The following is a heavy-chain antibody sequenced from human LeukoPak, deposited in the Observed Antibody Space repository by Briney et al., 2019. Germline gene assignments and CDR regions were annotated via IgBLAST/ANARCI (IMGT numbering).Heavy chain of an antibody. CDR1: GFTLSNYG. J-gene: IGHJ4*02. CDR2: IRYDGTNK. D-gene: IGHD6-13*01. V-gene: IGHV3-30*02. CDR3: AKDRPSIPIAAAEGNYFDY. Sequence: GGSLRLSCAASGFTLSNYGMHWVRQAPGKGLEWVALIRYDGTNKNYAASVKGRFTISRDNSKNTLYLQMNSLRAEDTAVYYCAKDRPSIPIAAAEGNYFDYWGQGTLVTVSS.